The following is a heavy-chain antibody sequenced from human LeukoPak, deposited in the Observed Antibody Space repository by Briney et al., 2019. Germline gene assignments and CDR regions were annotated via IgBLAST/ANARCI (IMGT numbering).Heavy chain of an antibody. CDR2: INHSGST. V-gene: IGHV4-34*01. Sequence: ETLSLTCAVYGGSFSGYYWSWIRQPPGKGLEWIGEINHSGSTNYNPSLKSRVTISVDTSKNQFSLKLSSVTAADTAVYYCARSGSSGWYNWFDPWGQGTLVTVSS. D-gene: IGHD6-19*01. CDR3: ARSGSSGWYNWFDP. CDR1: GGSFSGYY. J-gene: IGHJ5*02.